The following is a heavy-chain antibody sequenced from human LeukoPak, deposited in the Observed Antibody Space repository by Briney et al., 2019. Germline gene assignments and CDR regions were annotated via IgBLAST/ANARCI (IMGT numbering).Heavy chain of an antibody. CDR1: GFTFSDYY. D-gene: IGHD6-6*01. CDR3: ARDGPSIAADFDC. V-gene: IGHV3-11*04. Sequence: GGSLRLSCAASGFTFSDYYMSWIRQAPGKGLEWVSYISSSGSTIYYADSLKGRFTISRDNAKNSLYLQMNSLRAEDSAVYYCARDGPSIAADFDCWGQGTLVTVSS. CDR2: ISSSGSTI. J-gene: IGHJ4*02.